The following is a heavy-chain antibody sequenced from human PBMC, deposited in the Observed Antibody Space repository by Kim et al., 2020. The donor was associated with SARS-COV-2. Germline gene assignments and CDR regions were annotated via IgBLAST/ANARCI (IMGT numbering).Heavy chain of an antibody. Sequence: ASVKVSCKASGYTFTGYYMHWVRQAPGQGLEWMGWINPNSGGTNYAQKFQGRVTMTRDTSISTAYMELSRLRSDDTAVYYCARPKLNWNRHYYYYYMDVWGKGTTVTVSS. D-gene: IGHD1-20*01. V-gene: IGHV1-2*02. J-gene: IGHJ6*03. CDR3: ARPKLNWNRHYYYYYMDV. CDR1: GYTFTGYY. CDR2: INPNSGGT.